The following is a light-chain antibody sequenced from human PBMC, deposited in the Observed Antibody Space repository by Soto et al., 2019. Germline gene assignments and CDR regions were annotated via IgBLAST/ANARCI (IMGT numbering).Light chain of an antibody. V-gene: IGLV2-14*01. CDR3: SSHTSRSTWV. Sequence: QSVLTQPASVSGSPGQSITISCTGTSSDIGGYNYVSWFQQHPGKDPKLMIYDVSNRPSGVSDRFSGSNSGNTASLTISGLQAEDEADYYCSSHTSRSTWVFGGGTKVTVL. J-gene: IGLJ3*02. CDR1: SSDIGGYNY. CDR2: DVS.